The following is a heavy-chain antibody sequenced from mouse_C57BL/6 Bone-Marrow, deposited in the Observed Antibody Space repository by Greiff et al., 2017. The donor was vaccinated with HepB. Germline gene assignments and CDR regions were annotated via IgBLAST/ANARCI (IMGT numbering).Heavy chain of an antibody. V-gene: IGHV2-2*01. CDR1: GFSLTSYG. D-gene: IGHD1-1*01. J-gene: IGHJ3*01. Sequence: QVQLQESGPGLVQPSPTLSISCTASGFSLTSYGVHWVRQSPGKGLEWLGVIWSGGSTAYNEAFISRLSISKDNSKSQVFFKMNSLQADDTAIYYCAREAFTTVVAPFAYWGQGTLVTVSA. CDR2: IWSGGST. CDR3: AREAFTTVVAPFAY.